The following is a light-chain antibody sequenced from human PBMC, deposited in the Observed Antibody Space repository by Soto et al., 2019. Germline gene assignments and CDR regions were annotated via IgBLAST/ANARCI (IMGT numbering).Light chain of an antibody. Sequence: QYVLTQPASVSRSAGQSITISCSGTMRDVGAYNLVSWYQQHPGTAPKLIIYEVSNRPSGISSRYSGSRSGNTASLTISGLQPEDEGDSYCSAYTARSTLVFGGGTPLTVL. CDR3: SAYTARSTLV. CDR1: MRDVGAYNL. J-gene: IGLJ3*02. V-gene: IGLV2-14*01. CDR2: EVS.